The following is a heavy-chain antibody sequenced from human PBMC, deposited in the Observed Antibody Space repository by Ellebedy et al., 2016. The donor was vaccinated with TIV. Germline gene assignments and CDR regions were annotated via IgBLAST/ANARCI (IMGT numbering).Heavy chain of an antibody. V-gene: IGHV2-70*17. CDR1: GFSFSTGTMC. CDR2: FDVHNNE. CDR3: ARTPSRGDGMDV. J-gene: IGHJ6*02. D-gene: IGHD5-24*01. Sequence: SGPTLVKPTQTLTLTCTVSGFSFSTGTMCVSWIRQPPGKALEWLARFDVHNNEVYSTSLKTRLAISRDTPKNQVVLTMTNMDPVDTATYYCARTPSRGDGMDVWGQGTTVTVS.